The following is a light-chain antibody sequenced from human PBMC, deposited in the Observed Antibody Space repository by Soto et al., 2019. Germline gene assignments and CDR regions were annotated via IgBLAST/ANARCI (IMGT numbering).Light chain of an antibody. J-gene: IGKJ5*01. CDR3: QQYGISPIT. V-gene: IGKV3-20*01. CDR1: QTVTDNY. Sequence: EIVLTQSPGTLSLSPGERAALSCRASQTVTDNYLAWYQQKPGQAPRLLIYGASSRYTGIPDRFSGSGSGTDFTLTISSLEPEDFAVFYCQQYGISPITFGQGTRLEIK. CDR2: GAS.